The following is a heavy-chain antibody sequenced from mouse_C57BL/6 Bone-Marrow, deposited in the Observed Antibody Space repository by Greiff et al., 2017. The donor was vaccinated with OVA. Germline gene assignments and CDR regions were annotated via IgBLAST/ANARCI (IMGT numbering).Heavy chain of an antibody. J-gene: IGHJ4*01. Sequence: QVQLQQSGAELVRPGASVKLSCKASGYTFTDYYINWVKQRPGQGLEWIARIYPGSGNTYYNEKFKGKATLTAEKSSSTAYMQLSSLTSEDSAVYFCARADYYGSSYDAMDYYGQGTSVTVSS. CDR1: GYTFTDYY. D-gene: IGHD1-1*01. V-gene: IGHV1-76*01. CDR3: ARADYYGSSYDAMDY. CDR2: IYPGSGNT.